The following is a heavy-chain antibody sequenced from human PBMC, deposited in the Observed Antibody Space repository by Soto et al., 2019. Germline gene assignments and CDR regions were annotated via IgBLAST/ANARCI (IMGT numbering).Heavy chain of an antibody. D-gene: IGHD3-10*01. CDR3: AALGYYGGARGIYYNYTDV. CDR1: GYTFTSYY. V-gene: IGHV1-46*01. J-gene: IGHJ6*02. Sequence: AAVNVSCKASGYTFTSYYMHWVRQAPGQGLEWMGIINPSGGSTSYAQKFQGRVTMTRDTSTSTVYMELSSLRSEDTAVYYCAALGYYGGARGIYYNYTDVWGQGTTGNGS. CDR2: INPSGGST.